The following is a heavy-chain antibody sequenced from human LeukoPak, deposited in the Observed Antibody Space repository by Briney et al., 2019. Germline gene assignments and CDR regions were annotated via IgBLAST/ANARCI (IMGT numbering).Heavy chain of an antibody. Sequence: GGSLRLSCVGSGFTFSDYAIHWVRQAPGKGLEWVAVASHDEVGKQFADSVKGRYTLSRDNSRDSVHLQMNRLRDEDTGVYYCAKDRGYGEHEPFESWGQGSLVAVSS. D-gene: IGHD4-17*01. J-gene: IGHJ4*02. CDR3: AKDRGYGEHEPFES. V-gene: IGHV3-30*18. CDR1: GFTFSDYA. CDR2: ASHDEVGK.